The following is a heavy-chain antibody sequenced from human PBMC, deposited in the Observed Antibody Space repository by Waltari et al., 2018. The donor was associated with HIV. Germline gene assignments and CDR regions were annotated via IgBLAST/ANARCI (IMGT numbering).Heavy chain of an antibody. D-gene: IGHD3-22*01. CDR3: ARQGLDYYDSSGYYYLDY. CDR1: GYSISSGYY. J-gene: IGHJ4*02. V-gene: IGHV4-38-2*01. CDR2: IDHSGST. Sequence: QVQLQESGPGLVKPSETLSLTCAVSGYSISSGYYWGWIRQPPGRGLEWSGSIDHSGSTSYNPSLKSRCTISVDTSKNQFSLKLSSVTAADTAVYYCARQGLDYYDSSGYYYLDYWGQGTLVTVSS.